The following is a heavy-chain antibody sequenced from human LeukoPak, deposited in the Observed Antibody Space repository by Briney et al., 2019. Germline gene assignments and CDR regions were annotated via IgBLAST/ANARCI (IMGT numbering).Heavy chain of an antibody. V-gene: IGHV4-61*01. J-gene: IGHJ4*02. CDR2: ICYSGST. D-gene: IGHD3-3*01. Sequence: SETLSLTCTVSGGSISSGSYCWSWIRQPPGKGLEWIGYICYSGSTNYNPSLKSRVTISVDTSKNQFSLKLSSVTAADTAVYYCARVLRDFGAIDYWGQGTLVTVSS. CDR3: ARVLRDFGAIDY. CDR1: GGSISSGSYC.